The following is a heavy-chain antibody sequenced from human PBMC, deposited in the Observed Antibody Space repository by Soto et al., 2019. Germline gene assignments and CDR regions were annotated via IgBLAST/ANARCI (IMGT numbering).Heavy chain of an antibody. D-gene: IGHD2-2*01. Sequence: ASVKVSCKASGYTSADFGISWLRQSPGQGLEWMGWVSGNNGASNPAPKVQGRITMTLDTSTGVSYMALRSLRSDDTAIYYCVRDQKYFRVNGNWFDSWGQGTLVTVSS. J-gene: IGHJ5*01. CDR2: VSGNNGAS. V-gene: IGHV1-18*04. CDR1: GYTSADFG. CDR3: VRDQKYFRVNGNWFDS.